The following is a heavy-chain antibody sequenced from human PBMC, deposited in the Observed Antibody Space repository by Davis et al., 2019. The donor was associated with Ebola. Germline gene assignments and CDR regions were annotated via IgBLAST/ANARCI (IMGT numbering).Heavy chain of an antibody. D-gene: IGHD5-24*01. J-gene: IGHJ6*02. Sequence: SEILSLTCAVYGGSFSGYYWSWIRQPPGKGLEWIGYIYYSVSTNYNPSLKSRVTISVDTSKNQCSLKLSSVTTSASAVYDCASVSGGNGDVGYNNYYYYGMDVWGQGTTVTVSS. V-gene: IGHV4-59*01. CDR1: GGSFSGYY. CDR3: ASVSGGNGDVGYNNYYYYGMDV. CDR2: IYYSVST.